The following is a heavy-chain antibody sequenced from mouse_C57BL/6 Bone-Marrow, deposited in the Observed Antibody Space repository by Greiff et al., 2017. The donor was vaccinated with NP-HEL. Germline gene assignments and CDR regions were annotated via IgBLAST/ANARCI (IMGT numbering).Heavy chain of an antibody. CDR2: ISYDGSN. Sequence: EVQLQESGPGLVKPSQSLSLTCSVTGYSITSGYYWNWIRQFPGNKLEWMGYISYDGSNNYNPSLKNRISITRDTSKNQFFLKLNSVTTEDTATYYCARDQGLLRDYWGQGTTLTVSS. D-gene: IGHD1-1*01. CDR3: ARDQGLLRDY. V-gene: IGHV3-6*01. J-gene: IGHJ2*01. CDR1: GYSITSGYY.